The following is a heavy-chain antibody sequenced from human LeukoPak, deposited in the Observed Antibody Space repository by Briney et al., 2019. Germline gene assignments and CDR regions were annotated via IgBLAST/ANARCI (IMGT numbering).Heavy chain of an antibody. J-gene: IGHJ4*02. D-gene: IGHD4-17*01. Sequence: PGGSLRLSCAASGFTFDDYAMHWVRQAPGKGLEWVAVISYDGSNKYYAHAVKGRFTISRDNSKNTLYLQMNSLRAEDTAVYYCARYGDPNFDYWGQGTLVTVSS. CDR1: GFTFDDYA. V-gene: IGHV3-30-3*01. CDR2: ISYDGSNK. CDR3: ARYGDPNFDY.